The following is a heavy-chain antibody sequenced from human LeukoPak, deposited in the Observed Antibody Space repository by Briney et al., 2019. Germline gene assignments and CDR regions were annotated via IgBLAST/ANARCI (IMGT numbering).Heavy chain of an antibody. D-gene: IGHD1-26*01. CDR3: ARLVRLVGVTRWDAFDI. Sequence: SSQTLSLTCTVSGDSISSGSYYWSWIRQHPGKGLECIGNIYYSGSTNYNPSFKSRVTISIDTSKNQFSLKLSSVTAADTAVYYCARLVRLVGVTRWDAFDIWGQGTMVTVSS. CDR1: GDSISSGSYY. V-gene: IGHV4-30-4*01. CDR2: IYYSGST. J-gene: IGHJ3*02.